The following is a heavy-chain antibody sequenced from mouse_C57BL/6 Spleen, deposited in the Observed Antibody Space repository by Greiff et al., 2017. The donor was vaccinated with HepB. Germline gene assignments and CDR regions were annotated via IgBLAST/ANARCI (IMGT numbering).Heavy chain of an antibody. CDR1: GYTFTEYT. V-gene: IGHV1-62-2*01. Sequence: QVQLKQSGAELVKPGASVKLSCKASGYTFTEYTIHWVKQRSGQGLEWIGWFYPGSGSIKYNEKFKDKATLTADKSSSTVYMELSRLKSEDSAVYFCARHEDIGYDGGYAMDYWGQGTSVTVSS. J-gene: IGHJ4*01. CDR2: FYPGSGSI. D-gene: IGHD2-2*01. CDR3: ARHEDIGYDGGYAMDY.